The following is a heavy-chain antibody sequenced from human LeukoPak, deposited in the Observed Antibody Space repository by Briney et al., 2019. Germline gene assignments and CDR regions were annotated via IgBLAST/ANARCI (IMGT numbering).Heavy chain of an antibody. CDR3: ARRVVDSTLTWANWFDP. CDR2: IYTSGST. D-gene: IGHD5-12*01. J-gene: IGHJ5*02. Sequence: PSETLSLTCTISGDSISSGSYYWSWIRQPAGKGLEWIGRIYTSGSTNYNPSLKSRVTISVDTSKNQFSLKLSSVTAADTAVYYCARRVVDSTLTWANWFDPWGPGTLVTVSS. CDR1: GDSISSGSYY. V-gene: IGHV4-61*02.